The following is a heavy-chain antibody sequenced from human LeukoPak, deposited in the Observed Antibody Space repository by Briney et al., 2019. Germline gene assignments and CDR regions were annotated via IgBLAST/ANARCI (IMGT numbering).Heavy chain of an antibody. V-gene: IGHV3-23*01. J-gene: IGHJ6*03. D-gene: IGHD3-10*01. CDR1: GFTLSSYA. Sequence: GGSLRLSCAASGFTLSSYAMSWVRPAPGKGLEWVSSISASGGSTNYADSVKGRFTISRDNSKDTVYLQMNSLRAEDTAVYYCAKVMKGSERLTMVRGVIIKTAGLYYMDVWGKGTTVTVSS. CDR2: ISASGGST. CDR3: AKVMKGSERLTMVRGVIIKTAGLYYMDV.